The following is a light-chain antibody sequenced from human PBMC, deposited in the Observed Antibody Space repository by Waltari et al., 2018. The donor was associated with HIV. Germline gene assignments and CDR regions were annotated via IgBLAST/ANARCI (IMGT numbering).Light chain of an antibody. J-gene: IGLJ3*02. CDR3: NSYTSTTTRWL. CDR1: SSDVGGYIY. V-gene: IGLV2-14*03. CDR2: DVG. Sequence: QSALTQPASVSGSPGQSIIISCTGTSSDVGGYIYVSWYQQHPGKAPKLIIFDVGNRPSGVSNRFSGSKSGNTASLTISGLQTEDEADYYCNSYTSTTTRWLFGGGTRLTVL.